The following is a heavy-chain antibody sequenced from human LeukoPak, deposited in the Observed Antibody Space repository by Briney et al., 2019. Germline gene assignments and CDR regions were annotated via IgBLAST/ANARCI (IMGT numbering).Heavy chain of an antibody. CDR2: ISAYNGNT. CDR1: GYTFTSYG. Sequence: ASVKVSCKDSGYTFTSYGISWVRQAPGQGLEWMGWISAYNGNTNYAQKLQGRVTMTTDTSTSTAYMELRSLRSDDTAVYYCARLNYYDSSGYYYSWSIPKTNLLRRDAFDIWGQGTMVTVSS. D-gene: IGHD3-22*01. CDR3: ARLNYYDSSGYYYSWSIPKTNLLRRDAFDI. J-gene: IGHJ3*02. V-gene: IGHV1-18*01.